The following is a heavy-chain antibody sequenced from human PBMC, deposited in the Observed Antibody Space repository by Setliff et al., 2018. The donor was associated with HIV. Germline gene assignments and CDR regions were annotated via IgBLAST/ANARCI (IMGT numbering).Heavy chain of an antibody. D-gene: IGHD1-1*01. CDR3: ARGPGARNNEAFDI. Sequence: PSETLSLTCAVYGGSFSGYYWSWIRQPPGKGLEWIGEINHSGSTNYNPSLKSRVTMSLDTSKNQFSLKLNSVTAADTAVYYCARGPGARNNEAFDIWGQGTMVTVSS. CDR2: INHSGST. V-gene: IGHV4-34*01. CDR1: GGSFSGYY. J-gene: IGHJ3*02.